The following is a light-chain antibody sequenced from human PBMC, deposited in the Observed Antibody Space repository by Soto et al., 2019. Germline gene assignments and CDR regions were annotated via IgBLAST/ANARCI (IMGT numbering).Light chain of an antibody. J-gene: IGKJ1*01. V-gene: IGKV3-20*01. CDR1: ESISSSY. CDR3: QQYGGSPRT. CDR2: GAS. Sequence: EIVLTQSPGTLSLSPGERATLSCRASESISSSYLAWYQQRPGQAPRLPIYGASTRATGIPDRFSGSGSGTDFTLTISRLEPEDSAVYYCQQYGGSPRTFGQGTKVEIK.